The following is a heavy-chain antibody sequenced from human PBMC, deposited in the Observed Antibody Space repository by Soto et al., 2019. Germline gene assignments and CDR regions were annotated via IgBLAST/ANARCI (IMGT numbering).Heavy chain of an antibody. D-gene: IGHD5-12*01. CDR3: VRYCGTTLCNGVATRTFDY. V-gene: IGHV3-48*03. CDR1: RFTFSAYE. CDR2: ISTSGSTV. Sequence: GGSLRLSCAASRFTFSAYEMHWFRQAPGKGLEWVSYISTSGSTVYYADSVKGRFTVSRDNTRNSLYLQMDSLRDEDTALYYCVRYCGTTLCNGVATRTFDYWGQGTLVTVSS. J-gene: IGHJ4*02.